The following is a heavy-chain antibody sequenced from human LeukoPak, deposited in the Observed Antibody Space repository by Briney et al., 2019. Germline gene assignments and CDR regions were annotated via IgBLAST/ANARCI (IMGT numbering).Heavy chain of an antibody. J-gene: IGHJ6*02. CDR1: GGSISSGSYY. Sequence: SETLSLTCTVSGGSISSGSYYWSWIRQPAGKGLEWIGRIYTSGSTNYNPSLKSRVTISVDTPKNQFSLKLSSVTAADTAVYYCARENDFWSGYFYGMDVWGQGTTVTVSS. CDR3: ARENDFWSGYFYGMDV. D-gene: IGHD3-3*01. CDR2: IYTSGST. V-gene: IGHV4-61*02.